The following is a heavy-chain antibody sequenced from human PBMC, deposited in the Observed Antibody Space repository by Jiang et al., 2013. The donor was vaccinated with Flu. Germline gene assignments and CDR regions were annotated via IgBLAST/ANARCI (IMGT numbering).Heavy chain of an antibody. D-gene: IGHD4-23*01. CDR3: ARQIRWPRNEYYYYYYGMDV. CDR2: IDPSDSYT. V-gene: IGHV5-10-1*01. J-gene: IGHJ6*02. Sequence: GAEVKKPGESLRISCKGSGYSFTSYWISWVRQMPGKGLEWMGRIDPSDSYTNYSPSFQGHVTISADKSISTAYLQWSSLKASDTAMYYCARQIRWPRNEYYYYYYGMDVWGQGTTVTVSS. CDR1: GYSFTSYW.